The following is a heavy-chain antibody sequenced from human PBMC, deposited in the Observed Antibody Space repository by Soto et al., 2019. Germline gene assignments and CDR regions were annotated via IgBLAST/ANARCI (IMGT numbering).Heavy chain of an antibody. CDR1: GFPFSDYY. J-gene: IGHJ6*04. CDR3: ARFGVVITNYYYSGMDL. V-gene: IGHV1-2*02. CDR2: INPKSGDT. Sequence: ASVKVSCKASGFPFSDYYIHWLRQAPGQGPEWMGWINPKSGDTNYARNFLGRVTVTSDTSISTAYLELSRLTSDDTAVYYCARFGVVITNYYYSGMDLWGEGTTVTVSS. D-gene: IGHD3-3*01.